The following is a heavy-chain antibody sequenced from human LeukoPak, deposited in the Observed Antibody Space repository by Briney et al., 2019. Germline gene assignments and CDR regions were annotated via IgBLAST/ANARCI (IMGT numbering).Heavy chain of an antibody. D-gene: IGHD5-18*01. CDR3: ARDAWIQLWLPHTY. V-gene: IGHV3-7*01. J-gene: IGHJ4*02. CDR2: IKQDGSER. CDR1: GFTFSSYW. Sequence: GGSLRLSCAASGFTFSSYWMSWVRHAPGKGLEWVANIKQDGSERYYVDSVKGRFAISRDNAKNSLYLQMNSLRAEDTAVYYCARDAWIQLWLPHTYWGQGTLVTVSS.